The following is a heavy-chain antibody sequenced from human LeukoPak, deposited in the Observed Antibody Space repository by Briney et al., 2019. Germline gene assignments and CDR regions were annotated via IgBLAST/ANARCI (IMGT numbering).Heavy chain of an antibody. V-gene: IGHV4-39*07. Sequence: SETLSLTCTVSGGSISSSSYYWGWIRQPPGKGLEWIGSIYYSGSTYYNPSLKSRVTISVDTSKNQFSLKLSSVTAADTAVYYCARDSTYGDEGYWGQGTLVTVSS. CDR3: ARDSTYGDEGY. CDR1: GGSISSSSYY. CDR2: IYYSGST. D-gene: IGHD4-17*01. J-gene: IGHJ4*02.